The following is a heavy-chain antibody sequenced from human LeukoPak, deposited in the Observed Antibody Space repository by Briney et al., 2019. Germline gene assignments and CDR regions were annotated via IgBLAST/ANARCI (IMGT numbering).Heavy chain of an antibody. Sequence: GGSLRLSCAASGFTFSSYEMNWVRQAPGKGLEWVSYISSSGSTIYYADSVKGRFTISRDNAKNSLYLQMNSLRAEDTAVYYCARGMAGYCSGGSCTEGYWGQGTLVTVSS. J-gene: IGHJ4*02. CDR3: ARGMAGYCSGGSCTEGY. CDR2: ISSSGSTI. D-gene: IGHD2-15*01. V-gene: IGHV3-48*03. CDR1: GFTFSSYE.